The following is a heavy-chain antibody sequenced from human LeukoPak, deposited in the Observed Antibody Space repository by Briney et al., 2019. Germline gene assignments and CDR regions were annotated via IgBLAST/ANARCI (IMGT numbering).Heavy chain of an antibody. Sequence: SETLSLTCTVSGGSISGTRHYWGWIRQPPGKGLEWIGSIYYSGSTYYNPSLKSRVTISIDTSKNQFSLKLNSVTAADTAVYYCARARGDGLIDYWGQGTLVTVSS. V-gene: IGHV4-39*07. D-gene: IGHD5-24*01. CDR2: IYYSGST. CDR3: ARARGDGLIDY. J-gene: IGHJ4*02. CDR1: GGSISGTRHY.